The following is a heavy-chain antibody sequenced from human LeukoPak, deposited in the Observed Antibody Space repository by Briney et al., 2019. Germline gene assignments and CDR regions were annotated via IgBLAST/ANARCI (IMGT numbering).Heavy chain of an antibody. V-gene: IGHV3-48*03. CDR3: ARVYDSSGYYYYGY. CDR1: GFTFSSYE. CDR2: ISSSGSTI. Sequence: GGSLRLSCAASGFTFSSYEMNWVRQAPGKGLEWVSYISSSGSTIYYADSVKGRFTISRDNAKNSLYLQMNSLRAEDTAVYYCARVYDSSGYYYYGYWGRGTLVTVSS. D-gene: IGHD3-22*01. J-gene: IGHJ4*02.